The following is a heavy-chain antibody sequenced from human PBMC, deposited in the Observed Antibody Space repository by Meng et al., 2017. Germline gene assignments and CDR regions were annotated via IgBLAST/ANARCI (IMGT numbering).Heavy chain of an antibody. V-gene: IGHV3-49*03. Sequence: GESLKISCTASGFTFGDYAMSWFRQAPGKGLEWVGFIRSKAYGGTTEYAASVKGRFTISRDDSKSIAYLQMNSLKTEDTAVYYCTRDRGDIIGDAFDIWGQGTMVTVSS. D-gene: IGHD3-10*01. CDR3: TRDRGDIIGDAFDI. CDR1: GFTFGDYA. J-gene: IGHJ3*02. CDR2: IRSKAYGGTT.